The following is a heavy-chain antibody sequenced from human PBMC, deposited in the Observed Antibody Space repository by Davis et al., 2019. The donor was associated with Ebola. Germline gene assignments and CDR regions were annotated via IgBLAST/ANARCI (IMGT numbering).Heavy chain of an antibody. D-gene: IGHD3-3*01. CDR3: ARSGLSFVVVKYHYGMDI. CDR2: ISGSGGTT. J-gene: IGHJ6*04. Sequence: GESLKISCAASVITFSSYAMTWVRQAPGKGLEWVSAISGSGGTTYYAGSVKGRFTVSRDNSKKTMYLQMNSLRAEDTAVYYCARSGLSFVVVKYHYGMDIWGKGTTVTVSS. V-gene: IGHV3-23*01. CDR1: VITFSSYA.